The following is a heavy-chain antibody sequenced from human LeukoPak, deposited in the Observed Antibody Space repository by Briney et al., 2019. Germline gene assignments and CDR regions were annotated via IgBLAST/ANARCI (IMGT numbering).Heavy chain of an antibody. CDR2: INHSGST. Sequence: SETLSLTCAVYGGSFSGYYWSWIRQPPGKGLEWIGEINHSGSTNYNPSLKSRVTISVDTSKNQFSLKLSSVTAAHTAVYYCARVSSTLPRVRPNNYYYYMDVWGKGTTVTVSS. J-gene: IGHJ6*03. CDR3: ARVSSTLPRVRPNNYYYYMDV. D-gene: IGHD3-10*01. V-gene: IGHV4-34*01. CDR1: GGSFSGYY.